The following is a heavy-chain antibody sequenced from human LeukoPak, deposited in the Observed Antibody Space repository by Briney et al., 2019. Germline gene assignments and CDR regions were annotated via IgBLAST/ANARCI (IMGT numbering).Heavy chain of an antibody. CDR3: ARPGIAAGLNWFDP. D-gene: IGHD6-13*01. CDR1: GGSISSSSYY. J-gene: IGHJ5*02. CDR2: IYYSGST. V-gene: IGHV4-39*01. Sequence: PSETLSLTCTVSGGSISSSSYYWGWLRQPPGKGLEWSGSIYYSGSTYYNPSLKSRVTTSVDTSKNQFSLKLSSVTAADTAVYYCARPGIAAGLNWFDPWGQGTLVTVSS.